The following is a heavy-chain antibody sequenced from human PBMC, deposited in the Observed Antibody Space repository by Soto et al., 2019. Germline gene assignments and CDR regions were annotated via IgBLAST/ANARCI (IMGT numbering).Heavy chain of an antibody. CDR1: GYTFTSYY. V-gene: IGHV1-46*03. J-gene: IGHJ3*02. D-gene: IGHD6-13*01. CDR2: INPSGGST. Sequence: ASVKVSCKASGYTFTSYYMHWVRQAPGQGLEWMGIINPSGGSTSYAQKFQGRVTMTRDTSTSTVHMELSSLRSEDTAVYYCARVSQWGIAAAGTGAFDIWGQGTMVTVSS. CDR3: ARVSQWGIAAAGTGAFDI.